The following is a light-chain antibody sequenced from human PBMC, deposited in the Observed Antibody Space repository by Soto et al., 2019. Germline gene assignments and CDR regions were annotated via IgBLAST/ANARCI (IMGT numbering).Light chain of an antibody. Sequence: IVLTQSPGTVSLSPGERATLSCRASQTGSSIYLAWYQQKPGQAPRLLIYGASTRATGIPDRFSGSGSGTDFTLTISSLQSEDFAVYFCQQYISWPYLTFGGGTKVEIK. CDR1: QTGSSIY. CDR3: QQYISWPYLT. CDR2: GAS. J-gene: IGKJ4*01. V-gene: IGKV3-20*01.